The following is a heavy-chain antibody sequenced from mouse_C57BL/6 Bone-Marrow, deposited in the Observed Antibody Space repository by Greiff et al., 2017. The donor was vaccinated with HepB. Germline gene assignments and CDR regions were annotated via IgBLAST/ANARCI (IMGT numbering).Heavy chain of an antibody. CDR1: GFTFSSYA. J-gene: IGHJ3*01. Sequence: VQLQHSGGGLVKPGGSLKLSCAASGFTFSSYAMSWVRQTPEKRLEWVATISDGGSYTYYPDNLKGRVTIARDNAKNNLYLQMSHRKSEDTAMYYCARGRCGKYPAWFAYWGEGTLVTVSA. CDR2: ISDGGSYT. D-gene: IGHD2-1*01. V-gene: IGHV5-4*01. CDR3: ARGRCGKYPAWFAY.